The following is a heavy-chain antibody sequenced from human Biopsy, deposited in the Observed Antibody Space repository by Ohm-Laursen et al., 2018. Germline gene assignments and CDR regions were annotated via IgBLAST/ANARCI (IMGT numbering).Heavy chain of an antibody. J-gene: IGHJ6*02. CDR2: INSDGSST. CDR3: ARVLLPAAAVHYGMDV. D-gene: IGHD2-2*01. CDR1: EFIFSRFW. Sequence: SLRLSCAAPEFIFSRFWMYWVRQAPGKGLVWVSRINSDGSSTNYADAVKGRFTISRDNAKNSLYLQMNSLRAEDTAVYYCARVLLPAAAVHYGMDVWGQGTTVTVSS. V-gene: IGHV3-74*01.